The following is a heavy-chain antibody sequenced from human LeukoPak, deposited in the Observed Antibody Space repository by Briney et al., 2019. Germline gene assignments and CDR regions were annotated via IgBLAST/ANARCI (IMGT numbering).Heavy chain of an antibody. CDR3: ARNHDYYYYMDV. J-gene: IGHJ6*03. CDR1: GYTFTSFD. V-gene: IGHV1-8*02. CDR2: MNPNSGNT. Sequence: ASVKVSCKASGYTFTSFDFNWVRQATGQGLEWMGWMNPNSGNTGYAQKFQGRVTMTRNTSISTAYMELSSLRSEDTAVYYCARNHDYYYYMDVWGKGTTVTVSS.